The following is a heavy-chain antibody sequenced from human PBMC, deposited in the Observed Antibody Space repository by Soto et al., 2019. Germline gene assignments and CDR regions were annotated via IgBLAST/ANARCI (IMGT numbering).Heavy chain of an antibody. Sequence: QVQLVQSGAEVKKPGASVKVSCKASGYTFTSYAMHWVRQAPGQRLGWMGWINAGNGNTKYSQKFQGRVTITRDTSASTAYMELSSLRSEDTAVYYCARDQDPDYYDSSGYYYWGQGTLVTVSS. CDR2: INAGNGNT. CDR1: GYTFTSYA. V-gene: IGHV1-3*01. J-gene: IGHJ4*02. CDR3: ARDQDPDYYDSSGYYY. D-gene: IGHD3-22*01.